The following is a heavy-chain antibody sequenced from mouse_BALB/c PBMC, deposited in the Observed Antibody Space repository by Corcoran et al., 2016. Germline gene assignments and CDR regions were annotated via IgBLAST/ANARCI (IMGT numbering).Heavy chain of an antibody. CDR2: INPYNDGT. CDR1: GYTLTSYV. J-gene: IGHJ4*01. V-gene: IGHV1S136*01. Sequence: EVQLQQSGPELVKLGASVTMSCKASGYTLTSYVMHWVKQKPGRGLEWIGYINPYNDGTKYNEKFKGKATLTSDKSSSTAYMELSSLTSEDSAVYYCARGDGNYGAMDYWGQGTSVTVSS. D-gene: IGHD2-1*01. CDR3: ARGDGNYGAMDY.